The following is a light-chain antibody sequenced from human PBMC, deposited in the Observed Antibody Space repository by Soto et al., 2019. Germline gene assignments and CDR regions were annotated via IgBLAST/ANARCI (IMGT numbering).Light chain of an antibody. CDR2: EGS. V-gene: IGLV2-23*01. Sequence: QSVLTQPPSASGSPGQSVTISCIGTSSDVGRYNFVSWYQHHPGKAPKLIIYEGSKRPSGVSNRFSGSKSGNTASLTISGLQAEDEADYYCCSYAGTSTYVFGAGTKLTVL. CDR1: SSDVGRYNF. CDR3: CSYAGTSTYV. J-gene: IGLJ1*01.